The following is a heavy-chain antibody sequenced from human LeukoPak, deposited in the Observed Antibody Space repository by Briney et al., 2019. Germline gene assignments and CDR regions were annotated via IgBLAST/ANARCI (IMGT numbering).Heavy chain of an antibody. CDR2: ISDSSAM. J-gene: IGHJ4*02. D-gene: IGHD5-12*01. CDR3: ARDGGYSGYDADC. V-gene: IGHV3-48*01. CDR1: GFTFSTYS. Sequence: GGSLRLSCAASGFTFSTYSMKWVRQAPGKGLEWVPYISDSSAMYYADSVRGRFTISRENDKNSLFLQMNSLRAEDTAVYYCARDGGYSGYDADCWGQGTLVTVSS.